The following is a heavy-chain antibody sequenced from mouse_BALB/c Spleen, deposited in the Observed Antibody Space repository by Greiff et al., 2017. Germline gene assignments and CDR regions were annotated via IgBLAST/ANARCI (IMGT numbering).Heavy chain of an antibody. CDR2: IDPANGNT. J-gene: IGHJ2*01. CDR1: GFNIKDTY. D-gene: IGHD2-14*01. Sequence: EVQLHQSGAELVKPGASVKLSCTASGFNIKDTYLHWVKQRPEQGREWIGRIDPANGNTKYDPKFQGKATITADTSSNTAYLQLSSLTSEDTAVYYCAREVRSYFDYWGQGTTLTVSS. V-gene: IGHV14-3*02. CDR3: AREVRSYFDY.